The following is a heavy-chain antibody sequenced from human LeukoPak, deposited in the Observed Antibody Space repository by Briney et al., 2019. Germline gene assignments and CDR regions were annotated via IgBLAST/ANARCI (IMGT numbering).Heavy chain of an antibody. CDR2: IYPGDSDT. CDR3: ARTYCSSTSCSYYYYGMDV. Sequence: GESLKISCKGSGYSFTSYWIGWVRQMPGKGLEWVGIIYPGDSDTRYSPSVQGQVTISADKSISTAYLQWSSLKASDTAMYYCARTYCSSTSCSYYYYGMDVWGQGTTVTVSS. V-gene: IGHV5-51*01. D-gene: IGHD2-2*01. J-gene: IGHJ6*02. CDR1: GYSFTSYW.